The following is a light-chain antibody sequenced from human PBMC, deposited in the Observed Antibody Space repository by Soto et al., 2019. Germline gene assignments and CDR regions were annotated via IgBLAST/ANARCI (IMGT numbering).Light chain of an antibody. J-gene: IGKJ4*01. CDR1: QGVSSSY. CDR3: QQYGSSLLT. V-gene: IGKV3-20*01. CDR2: GAS. Sequence: GERATLSCRASQGVSSSYLAWYQQKPGQAPRLLIFGASTRATGIPDRFSGSGSGTDFTLTVSRLEPEDFALYYCQQYGSSLLTFGGGTKVDXK.